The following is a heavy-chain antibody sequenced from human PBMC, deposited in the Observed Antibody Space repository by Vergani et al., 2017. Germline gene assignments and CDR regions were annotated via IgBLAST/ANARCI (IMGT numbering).Heavy chain of an antibody. Sequence: EVQLLESGGGLVQPGGSLRLICAASEFTFSNYAMNWVRQAPGKGLEWVSGIGGSGVSAYYTDSVKGRFNISRDNSKNMLFLQMNNLRTEYTAIYYCAKQYFVSGNYLFDYWGQGTLVTVSS. CDR1: EFTFSNYA. CDR2: IGGSGVSA. V-gene: IGHV3-23*01. D-gene: IGHD3-10*01. J-gene: IGHJ4*02. CDR3: AKQYFVSGNYLFDY.